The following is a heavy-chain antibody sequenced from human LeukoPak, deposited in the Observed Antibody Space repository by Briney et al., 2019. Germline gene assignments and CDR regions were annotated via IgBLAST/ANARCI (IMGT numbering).Heavy chain of an antibody. CDR3: AKDIGDYDAFDI. CDR1: GFTFDDYA. Sequence: GRSLRLSCAASGFTFDDYAMHWVRQAPGKGLEWVSGISWNSGSIGYADSVKGRFTIPRDNAKNSLYLQMNSLRAEDMALYYCAKDIGDYDAFDIWGQGTMVTVSS. J-gene: IGHJ3*02. V-gene: IGHV3-9*03. CDR2: ISWNSGSI. D-gene: IGHD4-17*01.